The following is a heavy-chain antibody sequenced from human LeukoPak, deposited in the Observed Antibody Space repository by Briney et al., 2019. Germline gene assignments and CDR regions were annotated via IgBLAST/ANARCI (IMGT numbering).Heavy chain of an antibody. CDR1: GGSFSGYY. V-gene: IGHV4-34*01. J-gene: IGHJ1*01. CDR3: ARVSIWFGEFFQH. D-gene: IGHD3-10*01. CDR2: ISHSGST. Sequence: PSETLSLTCAVYGGSFSGYYWSWIRQPPGKGLEWIGEISHSGSTNYNPSLKSRVTISVDTSKNQLSLKLSSVTAADTAVYYCARVSIWFGEFFQHWGQGTLVTVSS.